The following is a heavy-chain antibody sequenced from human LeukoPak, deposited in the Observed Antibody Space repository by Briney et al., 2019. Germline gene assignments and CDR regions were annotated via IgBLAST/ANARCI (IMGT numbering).Heavy chain of an antibody. CDR3: ARVRTGSYYIDY. D-gene: IGHD1-26*01. V-gene: IGHV4-61*01. Sequence: SETLSLTCTVSGGSVSSNSYYWSWFRQPPGKGLECIGYLFYSGSTNYNPSLKSRVTISAETSKDQFSLKLNSVTAADTAVYYCARVRTGSYYIDYWGQGTLVTVSS. J-gene: IGHJ4*02. CDR1: GGSVSSNSYY. CDR2: LFYSGST.